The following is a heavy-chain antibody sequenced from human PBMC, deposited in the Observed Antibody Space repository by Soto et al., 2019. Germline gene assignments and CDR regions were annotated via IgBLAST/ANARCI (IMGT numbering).Heavy chain of an antibody. V-gene: IGHV3-23*01. Sequence: GGSLILSCAASGFTFSSYAMSWVRQAPGKGLEWVSAISGSGGSTYYADSVKGRFTISRDNSKNTLYLQMNSLRAEDTAVYYCAKDNLSITIFGVVKWFDYWGQGTLVTGSS. D-gene: IGHD3-3*01. J-gene: IGHJ4*02. CDR2: ISGSGGST. CDR1: GFTFSSYA. CDR3: AKDNLSITIFGVVKWFDY.